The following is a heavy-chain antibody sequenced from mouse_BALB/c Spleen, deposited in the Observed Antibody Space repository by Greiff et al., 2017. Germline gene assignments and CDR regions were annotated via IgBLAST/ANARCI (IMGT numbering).Heavy chain of an antibody. CDR2: ISDGGSYT. Sequence: EVKVEESGGGLVKPGGSLKLSCAASGFTFSDYYMYWVRQTPEKRLEWVATISDGGSYTYYPDSVKGRFTISRDNAKNNLYLQMSSLKSEDTAMYYCARQLGLAWFAYWGQGTLVTVSA. V-gene: IGHV5-4*02. CDR1: GFTFSDYY. J-gene: IGHJ3*01. D-gene: IGHD3-1*01. CDR3: ARQLGLAWFAY.